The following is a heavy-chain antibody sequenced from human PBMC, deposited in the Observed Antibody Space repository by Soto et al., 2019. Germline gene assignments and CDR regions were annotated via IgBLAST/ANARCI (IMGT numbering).Heavy chain of an antibody. CDR3: ARVGVLRFLEVYGMDV. V-gene: IGHV3-21*01. D-gene: IGHD3-3*01. CDR2: ISSSSSYI. Sequence: LRLSCAASGFTFSSYSMNWVRQAPGKGLEWVSSISSSSSYIYYADSVKGRFTISRDNAKNSLYLQMNSLRAEDTAVYYCARVGVLRFLEVYGMDVWGQGTTVTVSS. CDR1: GFTFSSYS. J-gene: IGHJ6*02.